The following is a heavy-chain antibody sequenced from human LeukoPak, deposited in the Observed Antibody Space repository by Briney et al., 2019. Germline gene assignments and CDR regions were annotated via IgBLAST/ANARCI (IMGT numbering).Heavy chain of an antibody. CDR2: IRYDGSEG. V-gene: IGHV3-30*02. CDR1: GFTFSTYG. CDR3: AKVGYGWYEVDY. D-gene: IGHD6-19*01. Sequence: GGSLRLSCAASGFTFSTYGMHWVRQAPGKGLDWVAFIRYDGSEGYYADSVKDRFTVSRDNSKNRMYLQMNSLRAEDAAIYYCAKVGYGWYEVDYWGQGTLVTVSS. J-gene: IGHJ4*02.